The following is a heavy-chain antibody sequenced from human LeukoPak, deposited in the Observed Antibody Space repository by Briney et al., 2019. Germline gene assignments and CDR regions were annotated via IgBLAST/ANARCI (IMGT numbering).Heavy chain of an antibody. V-gene: IGHV3-30*02. CDR1: GFTFSSYG. CDR3: AKDRGPYDSSGYLAY. D-gene: IGHD3-22*01. Sequence: GGSLRLSCAASGFTFSSYGMHWGRQAPGKGLEGGAFIRYDGSNKYYADSVKGPFTSSRDNAKNTPYLQMNSLRAEDTAVYYSAKDRGPYDSSGYLAYWGQGTLVTVSS. J-gene: IGHJ4*02. CDR2: IRYDGSNK.